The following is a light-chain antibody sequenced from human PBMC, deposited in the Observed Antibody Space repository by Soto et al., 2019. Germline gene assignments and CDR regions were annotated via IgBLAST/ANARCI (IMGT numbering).Light chain of an antibody. CDR1: SSDIGGYNS. Sequence: QSALTQSPSASGSPGQSVTISCTGTSSDIGGYNSVSWYQQHPGKAPKVMIYDVTKRPSGVPDRFSGSKSGNTASLTVSALQAEDEADYYCSSYTDRKHLVFGTGTNVTVL. CDR3: SSYTDRKHLV. J-gene: IGLJ1*01. V-gene: IGLV2-8*01. CDR2: DVT.